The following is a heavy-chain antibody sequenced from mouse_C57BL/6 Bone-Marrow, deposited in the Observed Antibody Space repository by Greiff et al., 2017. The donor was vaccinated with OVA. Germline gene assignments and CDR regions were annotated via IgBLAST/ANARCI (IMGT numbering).Heavy chain of an antibody. D-gene: IGHD2-4*01. CDR2: IYPGDGDT. CDR1: GYAFSSSW. J-gene: IGHJ1*03. Sequence: VKLVESGPELVKPGASVKISCKASGYAFSSSWMNWVKQRPGQGLEWIGRIYPGDGDTNYNGKFKGKATLTADKSSSTAYMQLSSLTSEDSAVYVCARSRYDYDVGYWDFDDWGTGTTVTVSS. CDR3: ARSRYDYDVGYWDFDD. V-gene: IGHV1-82*01.